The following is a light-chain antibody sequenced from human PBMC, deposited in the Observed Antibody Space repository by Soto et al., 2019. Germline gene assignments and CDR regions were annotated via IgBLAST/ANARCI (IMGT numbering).Light chain of an antibody. J-gene: IGLJ3*02. CDR3: TSYSGSNNLV. Sequence: QSALTQPPSASGSPGQSVTISCTGTSSDIGDYNYVSWYQQHPGKAPKLMIFEVTKRPSGVPDRFSGSKSGSTASLTVSGLQAEDEADYYCTSYSGSNNLVFGGGTKLTVL. CDR1: SSDIGDYNY. V-gene: IGLV2-8*01. CDR2: EVT.